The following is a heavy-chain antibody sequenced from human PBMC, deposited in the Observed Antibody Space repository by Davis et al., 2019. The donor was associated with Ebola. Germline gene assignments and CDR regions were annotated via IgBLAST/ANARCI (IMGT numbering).Heavy chain of an antibody. CDR2: IISKAYAGTT. Sequence: PGGSLRLSCAASGFTFSSYAMSWFRQAPGKGLEWVGFIISKAYAGTTEYDASVKGRFTISRDDSQSIAYLQMNSLKAEDTGLYFCYRVGGLRWGGSDYYVPYYFDYWGQGTLVTVSS. CDR1: GFTFSSYA. J-gene: IGHJ4*02. CDR3: YRVGGLRWGGSDYYVPYYFDY. V-gene: IGHV3-49*03. D-gene: IGHD3-22*01.